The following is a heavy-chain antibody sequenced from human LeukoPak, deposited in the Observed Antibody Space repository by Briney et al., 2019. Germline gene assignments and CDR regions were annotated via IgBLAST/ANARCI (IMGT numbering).Heavy chain of an antibody. V-gene: IGHV3-74*01. CDR2: ITIDVTNT. CDR1: GFTFSSYW. D-gene: IGHD3-10*02. Sequence: GGSLRLSCAASGFTFSSYWIHWVRQAPGKGLLWVSRITIDVTNTDYADSVKGRFTISRDNAKNSLYLQMNSLRAEDTAVYYCAELGITMIGGVWGKGTTVTISS. J-gene: IGHJ6*04. CDR3: AELGITMIGGV.